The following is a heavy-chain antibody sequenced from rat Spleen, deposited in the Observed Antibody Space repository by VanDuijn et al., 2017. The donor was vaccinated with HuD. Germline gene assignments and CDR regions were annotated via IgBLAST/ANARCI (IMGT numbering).Heavy chain of an antibody. CDR1: GFTFSDYY. V-gene: IGHV5-29*01. J-gene: IGHJ2*01. CDR2: ISYDGSST. CDR3: ARLRYYFDY. Sequence: EVQLVESDGGLVQPGRSLKLSCAASGFTFSDYYMAWVRQAPTKGLEWVATISYDGSSTYYRDSVKGRFTISRDNAKSTLYLQMDSLRSEDTATYYCARLRYYFDYWGQGVMVTVSS.